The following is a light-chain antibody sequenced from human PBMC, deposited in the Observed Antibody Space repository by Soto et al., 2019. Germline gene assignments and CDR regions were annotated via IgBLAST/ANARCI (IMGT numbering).Light chain of an antibody. CDR3: AAWGVSPVV. V-gene: IGLV1-44*01. J-gene: IGLJ2*01. CDR1: SSNIGTNT. CDR2: SDN. Sequence: QSVLTQPPSASGTPGQRVTISCSGSSSNIGTNTVIWYQQLPGAAPTLLIYSDNQRPSGVPDRFSGSKSGTSASLAISGLQSEDEADYFCAAWGVSPVVFGGGTKLTVL.